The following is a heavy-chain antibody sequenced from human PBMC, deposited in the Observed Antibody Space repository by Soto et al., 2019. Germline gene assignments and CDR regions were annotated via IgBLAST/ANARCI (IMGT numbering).Heavy chain of an antibody. Sequence: PSETLSLTCTVSGGSISSGGYYWSWIRQHPGKGLEWTGYIYYSGSTYYNPSLKSRVTISVDTSKNQFSLKLSSVTAADTAVYYCARTPGGYCSSTSCPATYNWFDPWGQGTLVTVSS. V-gene: IGHV4-31*03. CDR2: IYYSGST. CDR1: GGSISSGGYY. J-gene: IGHJ5*02. CDR3: ARTPGGYCSSTSCPATYNWFDP. D-gene: IGHD2-2*01.